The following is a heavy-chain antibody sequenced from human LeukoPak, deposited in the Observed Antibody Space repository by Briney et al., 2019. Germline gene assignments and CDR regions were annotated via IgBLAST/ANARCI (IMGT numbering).Heavy chain of an antibody. J-gene: IGHJ4*02. CDR3: ARGPTSFLTGYYYYFDS. Sequence: SETLSLTCTVSGGSISSYYWSWIRQPPGKGLEWIGYIYYSGSTNYNPSLKSRVTISVDTSKNQFSLKLSSVTAADTAVYYCARGPTSFLTGYYYYFDSWGQGTLVTVSS. V-gene: IGHV4-59*01. D-gene: IGHD3-9*01. CDR1: GGSISSYY. CDR2: IYYSGST.